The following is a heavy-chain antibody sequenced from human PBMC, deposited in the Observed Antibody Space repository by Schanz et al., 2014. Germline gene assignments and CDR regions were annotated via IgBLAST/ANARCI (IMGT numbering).Heavy chain of an antibody. J-gene: IGHJ6*02. CDR2: ITAYNGDT. Sequence: QVQLVQSGAEVKKPGSSVKVSCQAFGDTFSKYNIMWVRQVPGQGLEWLGWITAYNGDTNYALKLQGRVTMTTDTSTGTAYMDLRSLRSDDTAVYYCARVQDDILTGSEYYYGMDVWGQGTTVTVSS. CDR1: GDTFSKYN. V-gene: IGHV1-18*04. D-gene: IGHD3-9*01. CDR3: ARVQDDILTGSEYYYGMDV.